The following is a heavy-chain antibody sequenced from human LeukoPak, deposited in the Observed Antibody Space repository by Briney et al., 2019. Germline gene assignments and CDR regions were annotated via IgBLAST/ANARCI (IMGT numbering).Heavy chain of an antibody. D-gene: IGHD1-26*01. CDR2: ISYDGSNK. J-gene: IGHJ4*02. CDR3: AKGPVGAPGGFDY. Sequence: AGGSLRLSCAASGFTFSNYAVHWVRQGPGKGLEWVAVISYDGSNKYYADSVKGRFTISRDNSKNTLYLQMNSLRAEDTAVYYCAKGPVGAPGGFDYWGQGTLVTVSS. CDR1: GFTFSNYA. V-gene: IGHV3-30*04.